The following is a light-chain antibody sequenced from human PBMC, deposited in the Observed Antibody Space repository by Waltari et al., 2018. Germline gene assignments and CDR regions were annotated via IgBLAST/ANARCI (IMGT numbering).Light chain of an antibody. CDR1: TSISNY. J-gene: IGKJ1*01. Sequence: DIQMTQSPSSLSASVGDRVTITCRASTSISNYLNWYQQRPGKAPNLLIFGASTLQSGVPSRFSGSGSGTDFTLTISSLQPEDYTTYYCQQSYSTPWTFGQGTRVEIK. CDR2: GAS. V-gene: IGKV1-39*01. CDR3: QQSYSTPWT.